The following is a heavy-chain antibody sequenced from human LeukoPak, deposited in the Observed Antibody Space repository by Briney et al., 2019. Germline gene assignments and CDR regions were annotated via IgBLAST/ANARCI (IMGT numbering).Heavy chain of an antibody. V-gene: IGHV4-61*02. J-gene: IGHJ4*02. CDR1: GGSISSGSYY. CDR2: IYTSGST. CDR3: ARVKGEYYYDSSGYSDY. D-gene: IGHD3-22*01. Sequence: TSQTLSLTCTVSGGSISSGSYYWSWIRQPAGKGLEWIGRIYTSGSTNYNPSLKSRVTISVDTSKNQFSLKLSSVTAADTAVYYCARVKGEYYYDSSGYSDYWGQGTLVTVSS.